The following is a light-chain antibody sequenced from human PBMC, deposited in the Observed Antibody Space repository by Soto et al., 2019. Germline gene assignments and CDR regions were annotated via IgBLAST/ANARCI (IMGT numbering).Light chain of an antibody. J-gene: IGLJ3*02. Sequence: QSALTQPASVSGSPGQSITISCTGTSSDVGGYNYVSWYQQHPGKAPKLMIYDVTNRPSGVSNRFSGSKSGDTASLTISGLQADDEADYYCSSYRIGRIPWVFGGGTKLTVL. CDR1: SSDVGGYNY. CDR2: DVT. V-gene: IGLV2-14*01. CDR3: SSYRIGRIPWV.